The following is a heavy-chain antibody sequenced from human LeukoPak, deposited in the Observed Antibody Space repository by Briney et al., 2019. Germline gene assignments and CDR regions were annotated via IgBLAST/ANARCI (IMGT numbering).Heavy chain of an antibody. CDR3: AKGLYDSSGYLYYFDY. D-gene: IGHD3-22*01. CDR1: GFTFDDYA. CDR2: ISWNSGSI. J-gene: IGHJ4*02. V-gene: IGHV3-9*01. Sequence: PGRSLRLSCAASGFTFDDYAMHWVRQAPGKGLECVSGISWNSGSIGYADSVKGRFTISRDNAKNSLYLQMNSLRAEDTALYYCAKGLYDSSGYLYYFDYWGQGTLVTVSS.